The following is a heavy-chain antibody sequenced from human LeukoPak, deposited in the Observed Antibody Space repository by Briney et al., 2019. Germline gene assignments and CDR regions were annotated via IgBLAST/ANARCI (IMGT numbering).Heavy chain of an antibody. CDR2: ISGGGGST. Sequence: PGGSLRLSCASSGFTFARHAVTWVRQAPGKGLEWVSTISGGGGSTHYADSVKGRFTISRDNSKDTVFLQMDNLRVEDTAIYYCAREGGSCTSNSCSDYFDYWGQGTLVTVSS. D-gene: IGHD5-12*01. V-gene: IGHV3-23*01. CDR1: GFTFARHA. CDR3: AREGGSCTSNSCSDYFDY. J-gene: IGHJ4*02.